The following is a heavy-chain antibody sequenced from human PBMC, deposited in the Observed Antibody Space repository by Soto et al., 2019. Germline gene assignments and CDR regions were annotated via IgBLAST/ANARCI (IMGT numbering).Heavy chain of an antibody. J-gene: IGHJ4*02. CDR2: IYYSGNT. CDR1: GGSTSSDNY. CDR3: AREGGESSDGLYYFDS. V-gene: IGHV4-30-4*01. D-gene: IGHD3-16*01. Sequence: PSETLSLTCTVSGGSTSSDNYWSWIRQPPGRGLEWIGHIYYSGNTDYNPSLKSRLAISIDTSKNQFSLRLSSVTAADTAVYFCAREGGESSDGLYYFDSWGQGSLVTVSS.